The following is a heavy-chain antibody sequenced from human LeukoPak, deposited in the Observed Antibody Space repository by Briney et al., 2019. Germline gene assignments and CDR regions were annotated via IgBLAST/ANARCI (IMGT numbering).Heavy chain of an antibody. Sequence: GGSLRLSCAASGFTFSSYEMNWVRQGPGKGLEWVSAISVSGNTYHADSVKGRFTISRDSSKNTLYLQMNSLRAGDAAVYYCAKAPVTTCSGAYCYPFDYWSQGTLVTVPS. CDR1: GFTFSSYE. CDR2: ISVSGNT. D-gene: IGHD2-15*01. CDR3: AKAPVTTCSGAYCYPFDY. J-gene: IGHJ4*02. V-gene: IGHV3-23*01.